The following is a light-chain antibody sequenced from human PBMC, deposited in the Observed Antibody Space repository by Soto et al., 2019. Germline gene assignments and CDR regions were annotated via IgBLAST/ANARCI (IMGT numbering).Light chain of an antibody. CDR3: PTWGTGIHV. CDR1: SGHSSYA. Sequence: QLVLTQSPSASASLGASVKLTCTLSSGHSSYAIAWHQQQPEKGPRYLMKLNSDGSHSKGDGIPDRFSGSSSGAERYLIISRLQSEDEAGYYWPTWGTGIHVFGTGTKLTVL. J-gene: IGLJ1*01. CDR2: LNSDGSH. V-gene: IGLV4-69*01.